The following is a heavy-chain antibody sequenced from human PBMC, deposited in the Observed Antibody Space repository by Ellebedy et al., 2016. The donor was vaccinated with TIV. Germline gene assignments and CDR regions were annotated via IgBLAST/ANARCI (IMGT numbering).Heavy chain of an antibody. V-gene: IGHV3-23*01. CDR2: IGSSAYTT. CDR3: AKDVRYTTGWGGALDI. J-gene: IGHJ3*02. CDR1: GFNFGGHA. D-gene: IGHD3-16*02. Sequence: PGGSLRLSCAASGFNFGGHAMKWVRQAPGKGLEWVSSIGSSAYTTHYADSVKGRYTISQDNSSNTLYLQMNSLRGEDPAVYFCAKDVRYTTGWGGALDIWGQGAMVTVSS.